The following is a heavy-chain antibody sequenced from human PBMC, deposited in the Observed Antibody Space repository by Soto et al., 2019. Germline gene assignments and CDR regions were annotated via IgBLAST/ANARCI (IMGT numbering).Heavy chain of an antibody. Sequence: SVKVSCKASGGTFSSYAISWVRQAPGQGLEWMGGIIPIFGTANYAQKFQGRVTITADESTSTAYMELSSLRSEDTAVYYCARSIPPLRRYFDGLGLGWFDPWGKGTLVTVSS. V-gene: IGHV1-69*13. CDR1: GGTFSSYA. CDR3: ARSIPPLRRYFDGLGLGWFDP. D-gene: IGHD3-9*01. CDR2: IIPIFGTA. J-gene: IGHJ5*02.